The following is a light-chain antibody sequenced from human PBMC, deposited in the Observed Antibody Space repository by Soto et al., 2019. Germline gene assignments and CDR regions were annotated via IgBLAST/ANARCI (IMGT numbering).Light chain of an antibody. V-gene: IGKV1-27*01. CDR3: QKDNSAPLT. CDR1: QGIAPS. J-gene: IGKJ4*01. Sequence: DVQMTPSPSSLSAFVGDRVTITCRASQGIAPSLAWFQQKPGKVPNPLIYATSTLQSGVPSRFSGSGSGTDFTLTINSLQPEDVGTYYCQKDNSAPLTFGGGTKVDIK. CDR2: ATS.